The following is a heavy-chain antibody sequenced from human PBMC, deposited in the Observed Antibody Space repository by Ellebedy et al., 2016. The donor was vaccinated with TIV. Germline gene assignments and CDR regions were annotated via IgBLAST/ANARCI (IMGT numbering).Heavy chain of an antibody. V-gene: IGHV5-51*01. CDR3: IRGWGVLDY. Sequence: GESLKISCTGSGYKFPDSWIGWLRQMPGKGLEWMGIIYPHDSDTRYSPSFQGQVTISADKSISTAYLQWSSLKASDTAMYYCIRGWGVLDYWGQGTLVTVSS. CDR1: GYKFPDSW. J-gene: IGHJ4*02. D-gene: IGHD6-19*01. CDR2: IYPHDSDT.